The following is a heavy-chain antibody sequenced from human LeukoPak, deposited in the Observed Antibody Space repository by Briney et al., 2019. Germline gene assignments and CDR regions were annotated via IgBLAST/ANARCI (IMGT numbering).Heavy chain of an antibody. CDR2: ISSSSSYT. CDR1: GFTFSDYY. CDR3: ARDKAVWFGEYVGSYYFDY. Sequence: GGSLRLSCSASGFTFSDYYMSWIRQAPGRGLEWVSYISSSSSYTDYADSVKGRFTISRDNAKNSLYLQMNSLRAEDTAVYYCARDKAVWFGEYVGSYYFDYWGRGTLVTVSS. D-gene: IGHD3-10*01. J-gene: IGHJ4*02. V-gene: IGHV3-11*06.